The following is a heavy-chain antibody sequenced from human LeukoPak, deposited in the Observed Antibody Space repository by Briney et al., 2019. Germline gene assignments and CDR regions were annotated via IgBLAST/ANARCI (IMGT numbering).Heavy chain of an antibody. CDR2: ISAGSGNT. V-gene: IGHV1-3*01. J-gene: IGHJ3*02. Sequence: ASVKVSCKASGDSSRTNAIVWLRQAPGQRPEWMGWISAGSGNTKYSQTFQDRLTPTRDTAASTVYMDLSSLRPEDTAVYFCARERDDDPFDIWGQGTLVIVSS. D-gene: IGHD1-1*01. CDR3: ARERDDDPFDI. CDR1: GDSSRTNA.